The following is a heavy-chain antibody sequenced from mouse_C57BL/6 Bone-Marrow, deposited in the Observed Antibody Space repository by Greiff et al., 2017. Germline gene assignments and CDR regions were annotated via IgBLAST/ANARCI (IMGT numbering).Heavy chain of an antibody. J-gene: IGHJ2*01. Sequence: EVMLVESGAELVRPGASVKLSCTASGFNIKDDYIHWVKQRPEQGLEWIGWLDPEIGDTEYASKFQGKATITSDTSSNTAYLHLSSLTSEDTAVYYCSSFDGNYFDFWGQGTPLTVAS. CDR2: LDPEIGDT. CDR3: SSFDGNYFDF. CDR1: GFNIKDDY. D-gene: IGHD2-3*01. V-gene: IGHV14-4*01.